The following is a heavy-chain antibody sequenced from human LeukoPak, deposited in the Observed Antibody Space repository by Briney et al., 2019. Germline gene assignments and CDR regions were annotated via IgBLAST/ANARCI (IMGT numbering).Heavy chain of an antibody. D-gene: IGHD3-10*01. CDR3: ARDLHYYGSGSYYVAFDY. V-gene: IGHV3-30*02. J-gene: IGHJ4*02. CDR1: AFIFSSYG. CDR2: IQYDGSNK. Sequence: GGSLRLSCAASAFIFSSYGMHWVRQAPGKGLEWVAYIQYDGSNKQYADSVRGRFSISRDSSKNVLYLQMNSLRAEDTAVYYCARDLHYYGSGSYYVAFDYWGQGTLVTVSS.